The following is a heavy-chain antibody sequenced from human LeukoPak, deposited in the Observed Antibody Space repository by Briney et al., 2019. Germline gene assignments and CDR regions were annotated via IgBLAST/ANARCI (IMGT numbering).Heavy chain of an antibody. CDR1: GYTFTSYA. CDR2: ISACNGNT. V-gene: IGHV1-18*01. Sequence: ASVKVSCKASGYTFTSYAMNWVRQAPGQGLEWMGWISACNGNTNYAQKLQGRVTMTTDTSTSTAYMELRSLRSDDTAVYYCATQGDLPHWGQGTLVTVSS. J-gene: IGHJ4*02. D-gene: IGHD3-16*01. CDR3: ATQGDLPH.